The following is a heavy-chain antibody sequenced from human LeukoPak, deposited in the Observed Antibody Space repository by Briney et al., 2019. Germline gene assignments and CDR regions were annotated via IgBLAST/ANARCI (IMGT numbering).Heavy chain of an antibody. CDR3: ARVRYGSGSYYFDN. J-gene: IGHJ4*02. CDR2: VYYSGST. CDR1: GGSVSNASYY. D-gene: IGHD3-10*01. V-gene: IGHV4-61*01. Sequence: PPETLSLTCTVSGGSVSNASYYWSWIRQPPGKGLDWIGYVYYSGSTNYSPSLQSRVTVSVDTSKNQFSLKLTSVTAADTAVYYCARVRYGSGSYYFDNWGQGTLVTVSS.